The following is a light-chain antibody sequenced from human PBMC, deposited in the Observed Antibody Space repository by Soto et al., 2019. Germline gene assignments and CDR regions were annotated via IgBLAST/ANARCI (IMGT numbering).Light chain of an antibody. Sequence: IVMTQSPAPLSVSPGERVTFSCRASQGINRKLAWYQHKAGQAPRLLISGASTGATGIPARFSGSGSGTEFTLTINSLQSADSGVSYCQQYHTRQVTLGWRTKVDIK. CDR1: QGINRK. J-gene: IGKJ4*01. CDR3: QQYHTRQVT. V-gene: IGKV3-15*01. CDR2: GAS.